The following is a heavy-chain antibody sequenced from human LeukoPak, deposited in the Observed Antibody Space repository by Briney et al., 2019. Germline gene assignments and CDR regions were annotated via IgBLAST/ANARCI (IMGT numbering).Heavy chain of an antibody. CDR2: INQDGSLK. J-gene: IGHJ4*02. D-gene: IGHD3-3*01. Sequence: GGSLRLSCAASGFSFSNYAMSWVRQAPGKGLEWVANINQDGSLKYYVDSVKGRFTISRDNAKSSLSLQMNSLRVDDTAVYYCARDASALHWGQGARVTVSS. CDR3: ARDASALH. V-gene: IGHV3-7*01. CDR1: GFSFSNYA.